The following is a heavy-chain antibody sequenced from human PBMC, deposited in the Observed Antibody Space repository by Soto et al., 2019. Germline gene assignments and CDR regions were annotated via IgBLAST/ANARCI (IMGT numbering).Heavy chain of an antibody. CDR3: ATDGAA. CDR1: GFTFTYAW. J-gene: IGHJ5*02. Sequence: EVQLVESGGGLVKPGGSLTLSCAASGFTFTYAWMNWVRQAPGTGLEWVGRIKSKTAGGTTDYTAPEKGRFTISRDDSKNTLFLKISSLKGGDTAGYYCATDGAACGQGTLVTVSS. D-gene: IGHD3-10*01. V-gene: IGHV3-15*07. CDR2: IKSKTAGGTT.